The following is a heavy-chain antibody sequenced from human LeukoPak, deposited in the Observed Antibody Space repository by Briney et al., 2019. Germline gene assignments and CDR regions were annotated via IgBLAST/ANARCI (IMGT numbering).Heavy chain of an antibody. V-gene: IGHV1-2*02. J-gene: IGHJ6*02. D-gene: IGHD6-13*01. Sequence: GASVKVSCKAPGYTFTGYYMHWVRQAPGQGLEWMGWINPNSGGTNYAQKFQGRVTMTRDTSISTAYMELSRLRSDDTAVYYCARDLSWGPLDYYYYGMDVWGQGTTVTVSS. CDR3: ARDLSWGPLDYYYYGMDV. CDR2: INPNSGGT. CDR1: GYTFTGYY.